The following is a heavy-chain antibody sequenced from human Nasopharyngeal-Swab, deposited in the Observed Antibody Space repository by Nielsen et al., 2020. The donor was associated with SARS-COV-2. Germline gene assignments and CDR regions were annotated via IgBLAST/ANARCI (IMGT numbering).Heavy chain of an antibody. CDR1: GSSLSTSGMC. CDR2: IFSNDEK. J-gene: IGHJ6*02. V-gene: IGHV2-26*01. CDR3: ARIDVVVPAAIQEGYYYGMDV. Sequence: SGPTLVKPTQTLTLTCTFSGSSLSTSGMCVSWIRQPPGKALEWLAHIFSNDEKSYSTSLKSRLTISKDTSKSQVVLTMTNMDPVDTATYYCARIDVVVPAAIQEGYYYGMDVWGQGTTVTVSS. D-gene: IGHD2-2*01.